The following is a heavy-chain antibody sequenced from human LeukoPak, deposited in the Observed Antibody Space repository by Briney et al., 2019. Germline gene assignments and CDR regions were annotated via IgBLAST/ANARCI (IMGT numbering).Heavy chain of an antibody. D-gene: IGHD6-19*01. CDR3: ARDGAVTGSYNWFDP. CDR1: GYTLTGYY. Sequence: ASVKVSCRASGYTLTGYYMHWVRQAPGQGLEWMGWINGNTGDTRYAEKFQGRVTMTRDTSISTAYMELRRLTSDDSAVYYCARDGAVTGSYNWFDPWGQGTLVTVSS. V-gene: IGHV1-2*02. CDR2: INGNTGDT. J-gene: IGHJ5*02.